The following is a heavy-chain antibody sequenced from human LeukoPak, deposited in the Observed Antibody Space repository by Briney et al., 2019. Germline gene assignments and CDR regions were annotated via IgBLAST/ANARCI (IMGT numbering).Heavy chain of an antibody. CDR2: IKQDGSEK. CDR1: GFTFSSYW. D-gene: IGHD6-6*01. Sequence: GGSLRLSCAASGFTFSSYWMSWVRQAPGKGLEWVANIKQDGSEKYYVDSVKGRFTISRDNAKNSLYLQMNSLRAEDTAVYYCARDSSSGYYYMDVWGKGTMVTVSS. CDR3: ARDSSSGYYYMDV. J-gene: IGHJ6*03. V-gene: IGHV3-7*01.